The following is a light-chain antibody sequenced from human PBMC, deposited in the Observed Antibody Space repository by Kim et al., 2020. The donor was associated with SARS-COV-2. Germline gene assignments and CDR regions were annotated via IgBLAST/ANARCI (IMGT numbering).Light chain of an antibody. CDR2: RDS. Sequence: SYELTQPLSVSVALGQTARITCGGKNIGSKNVHWYQQKPGQAPVLVIYRDSNRPSGIPERFSGSNSGNTATLTISRAQAGDEADYYCQVWDSSTYVFGTG. CDR3: QVWDSSTYV. CDR1: NIGSKN. J-gene: IGLJ1*01. V-gene: IGLV3-9*01.